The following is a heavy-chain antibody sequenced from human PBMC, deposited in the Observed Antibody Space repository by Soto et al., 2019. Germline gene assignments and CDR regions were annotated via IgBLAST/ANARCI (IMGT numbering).Heavy chain of an antibody. Sequence: PSETLSLTCTVSGGPISSYYWSWIRQPPGKGLEWIGYIYYSGSTNYNPSLKSRVTKSVDTSKNQFSLKLSSVTAADTAVYYCAGAYSKGILVHWAQGTLVTVFS. D-gene: IGHD4-4*01. J-gene: IGHJ4*02. V-gene: IGHV4-59*01. CDR3: AGAYSKGILVH. CDR2: IYYSGST. CDR1: GGPISSYY.